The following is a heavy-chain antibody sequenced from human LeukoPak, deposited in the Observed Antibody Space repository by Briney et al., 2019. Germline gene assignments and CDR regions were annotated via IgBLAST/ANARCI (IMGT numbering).Heavy chain of an antibody. CDR3: AKDQKPDSGYDIDY. D-gene: IGHD5-12*01. Sequence: GGSLRLSCAASGFTISTYGMNWVRQAPRKGLEWVSVIFGSGDSTYYADSVKGRFTISRDKSKNTLYLEMHNLRAEDTAVYYCAKDQKPDSGYDIDYWGQGTLVTASS. CDR1: GFTISTYG. V-gene: IGHV3-23*01. CDR2: IFGSGDST. J-gene: IGHJ4*02.